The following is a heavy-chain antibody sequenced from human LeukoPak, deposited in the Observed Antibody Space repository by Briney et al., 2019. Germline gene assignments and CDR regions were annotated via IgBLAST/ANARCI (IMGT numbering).Heavy chain of an antibody. CDR2: INHSGST. V-gene: IGHV4-34*01. Sequence: PSETLSLTCAVYGGSFSGYYWSWIRQPPGKGLEWIGEINHSGSTNYNPSLKSRVTISVDTSKNQFSLKLSSVTAADTAVYYCARDIAAAGKHWFDPWGQGTLVTVSS. CDR1: GGSFSGYY. CDR3: ARDIAAAGKHWFDP. D-gene: IGHD6-13*01. J-gene: IGHJ5*02.